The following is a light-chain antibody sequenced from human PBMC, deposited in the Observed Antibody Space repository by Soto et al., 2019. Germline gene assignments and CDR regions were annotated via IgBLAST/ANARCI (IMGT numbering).Light chain of an antibody. CDR2: GAS. V-gene: IGKV3-15*01. Sequence: EIVLTQSPATLSLSPGERATLSCRASQSVGSSLAWYQQRPGQAPRLLIYGASTRATGIPARFSGSGSGTEFTLTISSLQSEDFAVYYCQQYNNWLSWTFGQGTKVDIK. CDR1: QSVGSS. CDR3: QQYNNWLSWT. J-gene: IGKJ1*01.